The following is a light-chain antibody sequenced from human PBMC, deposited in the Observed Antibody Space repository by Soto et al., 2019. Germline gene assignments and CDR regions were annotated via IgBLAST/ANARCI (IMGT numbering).Light chain of an antibody. CDR2: DVS. J-gene: IGLJ1*01. CDR3: CSYAGIYII. Sequence: QSVLTQPRSVSGSPGQSVTISCTGTSSDVGGYNYVTWYQQHPGKATKLMNYDVSKRPSGVPDRFSGSKYGNTASLTISGLQADNEADYYCCSYAGIYIIVGTGTKVTV. V-gene: IGLV2-11*01. CDR1: SSDVGGYNY.